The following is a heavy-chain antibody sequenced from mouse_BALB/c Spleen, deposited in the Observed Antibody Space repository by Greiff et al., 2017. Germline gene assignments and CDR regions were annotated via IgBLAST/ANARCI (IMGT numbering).Heavy chain of an antibody. D-gene: IGHD2-10*02. V-gene: IGHV1-5*01. CDR1: GYTFTSYW. CDR2: IYPGNSDT. Sequence: LQQSGTVLARPGASVKMSCKASGYTFTSYWMHWVKQRPGQGLEWIGAIYPGNSDTSYNQKFKGKAKLTAVTSTSTAYMELSSLTNEDSAVYYCTRGGYGNYVEAMDYWGQGTSVTVSS. CDR3: TRGGYGNYVEAMDY. J-gene: IGHJ4*01.